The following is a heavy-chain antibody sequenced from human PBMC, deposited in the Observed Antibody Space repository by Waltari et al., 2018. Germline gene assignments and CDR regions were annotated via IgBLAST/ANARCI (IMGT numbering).Heavy chain of an antibody. Sequence: EVQLVESGGGLVQPGRSLRLSCAASGFTFDDYAMHWVRQAPGKGLEWVSGISWNRGSIGYADSVKCRFTISRDNAKNSLYLQMNSLRAEDTALYYCAKAVTTDYYFDYWGQGTLVTVSS. J-gene: IGHJ4*02. V-gene: IGHV3-9*01. CDR1: GFTFDDYA. CDR3: AKAVTTDYYFDY. CDR2: ISWNRGSI. D-gene: IGHD4-17*01.